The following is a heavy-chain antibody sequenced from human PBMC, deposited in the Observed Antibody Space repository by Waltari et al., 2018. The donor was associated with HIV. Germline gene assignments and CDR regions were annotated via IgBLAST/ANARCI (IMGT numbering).Heavy chain of an antibody. D-gene: IGHD6-19*01. CDR2: IHTYTGNT. CDR3: VRDLSPMGKSGWYDS. V-gene: IGHV1-18*04. Sequence: QVRLVQSGAEVKKPGASVTVSCKDSGLSFTKYRFSGVRQAPGPGLEWMGWIHTYTGNTDSAEKFQGRVTMTRDTFTNTIYKELTTLKSDDSAIYYCVRDLSPMGKSGWYDSWGQGTVVTVSS. CDR1: GLSFTKYR. J-gene: IGHJ1*01.